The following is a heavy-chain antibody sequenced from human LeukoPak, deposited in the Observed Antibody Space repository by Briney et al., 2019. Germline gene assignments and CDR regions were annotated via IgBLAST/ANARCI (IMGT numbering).Heavy chain of an antibody. CDR1: GGTFSSYA. CDR3: ASAPRRIVVVPAAMKGGAYYYYMDV. Sequence: ASVKVSCKASGGTFSSYAISWVRQDPGQGLEWMGGIIPIFGTANYAQKFQGRVTITADESTSTAYMELSSLRSEDTAVYYCASAPRRIVVVPAAMKGGAYYYYMDVWGKGTTVTVSS. J-gene: IGHJ6*03. CDR2: IIPIFGTA. D-gene: IGHD2-2*01. V-gene: IGHV1-69*13.